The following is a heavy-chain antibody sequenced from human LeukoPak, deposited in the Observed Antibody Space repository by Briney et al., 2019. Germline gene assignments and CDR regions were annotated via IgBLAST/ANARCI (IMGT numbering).Heavy chain of an antibody. CDR2: IYHSGST. CDR1: GGSVSSNNW. CDR3: AQARFSGYYFDY. D-gene: IGHD3-10*01. J-gene: IGHJ4*02. Sequence: SGTLSLTCTVSGGSVSSNNWWSWVRQPPGKGLEWIGEIYHSGSTNYNSSLKSRVTISVDKSKNQFSLKLNSVTAADTAVYYCAQARFSGYYFDYWGQGTLVTISS. V-gene: IGHV4-4*02.